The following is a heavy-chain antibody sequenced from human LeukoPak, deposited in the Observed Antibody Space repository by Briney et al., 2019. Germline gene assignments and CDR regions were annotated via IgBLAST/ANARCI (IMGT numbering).Heavy chain of an antibody. CDR2: IYYSGST. V-gene: IGHV4-59*01. D-gene: IGHD3-10*01. CDR1: GVSISSYY. J-gene: IGHJ6*02. CDR3: ARVGGSNYYYGMDV. Sequence: PSETLSLTCTVSGVSISSYYWSWIRQPPGKGLEWIGYIYYSGSTNYNPTLKSRVTISVDTSKNQFSLKLSSVTAADTAVYYCARVGGSNYYYGMDVWGQGTTVTVSS.